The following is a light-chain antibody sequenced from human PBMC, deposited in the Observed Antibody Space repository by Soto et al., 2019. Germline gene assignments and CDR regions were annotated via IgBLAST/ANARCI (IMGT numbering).Light chain of an antibody. Sequence: QSVLTQPPSASGTPGQRVTISCSGSRSNIGRNTVTWYQQLPGTAPKLLMYSDNQRPSGVPGRFSGSKSGTSASLAISGLQSEDEADYYCAAWDDSLGAPVFGGGTKLTVL. J-gene: IGLJ3*02. V-gene: IGLV1-44*01. CDR2: SDN. CDR3: AAWDDSLGAPV. CDR1: RSNIGRNT.